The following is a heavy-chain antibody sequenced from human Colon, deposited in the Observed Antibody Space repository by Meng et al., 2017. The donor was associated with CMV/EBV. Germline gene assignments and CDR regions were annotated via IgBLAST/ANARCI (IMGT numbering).Heavy chain of an antibody. Sequence: QMQLRGSGPGLVKPAQTLSRTCTASGDPISSGSPSGAWFRQPPGKRLEWIGSMYFSGIADYNPSLKSRVTISLHATQKQFSLRLTSVTAADSAVYFCARDLTNKWFYYWGQGTLVTVSS. J-gene: IGHJ4*02. V-gene: IGHV4-39*07. D-gene: IGHD1-26*01. CDR2: MYFSGIA. CDR3: ARDLTNKWFYY. CDR1: GDPISSGSPS.